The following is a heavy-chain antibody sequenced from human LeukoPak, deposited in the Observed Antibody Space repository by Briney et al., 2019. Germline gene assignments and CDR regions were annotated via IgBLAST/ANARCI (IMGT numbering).Heavy chain of an antibody. D-gene: IGHD1-26*01. CDR2: IIPIFGTA. V-gene: IGHV1-69*13. Sequence: SVKVSCKASGGTFSSYAISWVRQAPGQGLEWMGGIIPIFGTANYAQKFQGRVTITADQSTSTAYMELSSLRSEDTAVYYCARGAAGWELLGEPFDYWGQGTLVTVSS. CDR3: ARGAAGWELLGEPFDY. CDR1: GGTFSSYA. J-gene: IGHJ4*02.